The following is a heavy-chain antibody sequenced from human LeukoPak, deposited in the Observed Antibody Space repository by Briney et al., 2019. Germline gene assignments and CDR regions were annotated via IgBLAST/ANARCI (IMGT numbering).Heavy chain of an antibody. CDR1: GFTFSSYA. V-gene: IGHV3-30-3*01. J-gene: IGHJ4*02. D-gene: IGHD1-26*01. CDR3: ARPTYSGSYYWFDY. CDR2: ISYDDGSNK. Sequence: GGSLRLSCAASGFTFSSYAMHWVRQAPGKGLEWVALISYDDGSNKYYADSVKGRFTISRDNSKNTLYLQMNSLRAEDTAVYYCARPTYSGSYYWFDYWGQGTLVTVSS.